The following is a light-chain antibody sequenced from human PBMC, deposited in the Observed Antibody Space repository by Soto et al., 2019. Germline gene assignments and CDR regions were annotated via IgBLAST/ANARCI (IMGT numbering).Light chain of an antibody. J-gene: IGKJ2*01. CDR3: QQYINWPYT. CDR1: QSDSSN. Sequence: EIVMTQSPATLSLSPGERATLSCRASQSDSSNLAWYQQKPGQAPRLLIYGASTRATGIPARFSGSGSGTEFTLTISSLQSEDFAVYYCQQYINWPYTFGQGTNLEIK. CDR2: GAS. V-gene: IGKV3-15*01.